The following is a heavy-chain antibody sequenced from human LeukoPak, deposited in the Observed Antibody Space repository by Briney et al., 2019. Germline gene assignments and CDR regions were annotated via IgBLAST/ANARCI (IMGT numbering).Heavy chain of an antibody. CDR1: GYTFTSYG. J-gene: IGHJ4*02. CDR2: IIPIFGTA. V-gene: IGHV1-69*13. CDR3: ARDRDYYYDSSGYYYGPTFDY. Sequence: ASVKVSCKASGYTFTSYGVSWVRQAPGQGLEWMGGIIPIFGTANYAQKFQGRVTITADESTSTAYMELSSLRSEDTAVYYCARDRDYYYDSSGYYYGPTFDYWGQGTLVTVSS. D-gene: IGHD3-22*01.